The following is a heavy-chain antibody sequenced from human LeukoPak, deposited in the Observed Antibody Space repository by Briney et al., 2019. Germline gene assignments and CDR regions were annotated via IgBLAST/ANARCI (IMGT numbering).Heavy chain of an antibody. J-gene: IGHJ3*02. CDR1: GFSLSTGYF. CDR3: VREGFGEGLRLSYAFDI. V-gene: IGHV4-38-2*02. CDR2: IHYSTTT. Sequence: SETLSLTCSVSGFSLSTGYFWGWIRQPPGRGLEWIGSIHYSTTTYYNPALESRVTISVRASKNRLSLKLDSVTAAETAVYYCVREGFGEGLRLSYAFDIWGQGTVVTVSS. D-gene: IGHD3-10*01.